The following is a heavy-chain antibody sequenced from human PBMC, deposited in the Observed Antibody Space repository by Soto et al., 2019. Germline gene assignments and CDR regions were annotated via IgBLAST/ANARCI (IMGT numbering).Heavy chain of an antibody. D-gene: IGHD3-22*01. CDR2: IIPIFGTA. CDR3: ARGEDRVFSSCYYRYYYYYGMDV. CDR1: GGTFSSYA. Sequence: QVQLVQSGAEVKKPGSSVKVSCKASGGTFSSYAISWVRQAPGQGLEWMGGIIPIFGTAHYEQKFQGRVTITADESTRTAYMELSSLRSEDTAVYYCARGEDRVFSSCYYRYYYYYGMDVWGQGTTVTVSS. V-gene: IGHV1-69*01. J-gene: IGHJ6*02.